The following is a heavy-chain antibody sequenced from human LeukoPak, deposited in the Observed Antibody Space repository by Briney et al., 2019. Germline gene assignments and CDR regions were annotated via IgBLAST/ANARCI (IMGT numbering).Heavy chain of an antibody. D-gene: IGHD1-26*01. CDR3: ARQVGSRGWMDY. Sequence: SETLSLTCSVPGDSISSGSYYWGWIRQPPGKGLEYIGSVCLDGSTWYNPSLKSRVTISINTSQRQFSLKVTSVTATDTAVYYCARQVGSRGWMDYWGQGTLVAVSS. V-gene: IGHV4-39*01. J-gene: IGHJ4*02. CDR2: VCLDGST. CDR1: GDSISSGSYY.